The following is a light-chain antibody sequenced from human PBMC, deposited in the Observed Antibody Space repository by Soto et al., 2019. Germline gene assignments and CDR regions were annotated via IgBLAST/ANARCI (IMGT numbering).Light chain of an antibody. CDR2: DAS. J-gene: IGKJ5*01. CDR1: QSVSSL. V-gene: IGKV3-11*01. Sequence: EIVLTQSPATLSLSPGERVTLSCRASQSVSSLLAWYQQKPGQAPRLLMYDASKRATGIPARFSGSGSGTDFTLTISSLEPEDFAVYHCQQRSDWPITFGQGTRLEIK. CDR3: QQRSDWPIT.